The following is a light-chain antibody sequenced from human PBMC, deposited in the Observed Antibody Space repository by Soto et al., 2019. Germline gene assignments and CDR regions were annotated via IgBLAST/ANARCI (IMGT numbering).Light chain of an antibody. CDR2: GAS. V-gene: IGKV1-27*01. J-gene: IGKJ2*01. Sequence: DIQMTQSPSSLSASVGDRVTITCRASQGIRNYVAWYQQKPGRVPNLLIIGASTLHSGVPSRFSGGGSGTDFTLTISSLQPEDVATYYCQKHNNAPPYTFGQGTKLEIK. CDR1: QGIRNY. CDR3: QKHNNAPPYT.